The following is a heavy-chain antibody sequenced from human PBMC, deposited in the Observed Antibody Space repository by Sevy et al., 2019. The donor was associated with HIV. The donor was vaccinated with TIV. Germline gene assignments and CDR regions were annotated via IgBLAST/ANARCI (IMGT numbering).Heavy chain of an antibody. V-gene: IGHV3-21*01. CDR3: AREVGSVAGPYFDY. CDR1: GFTFSSYS. D-gene: IGHD6-19*01. CDR2: ISSSSSYI. Sequence: GGSLRLSCAASGFTFSSYSTNWVRQAPGKGLEWVSSISSSSSYIYYADSVKGRFTIYRGNAKNSLYLQMNSLRAEDTAVYYCAREVGSVAGPYFDYWGQGTLVTVSS. J-gene: IGHJ4*02.